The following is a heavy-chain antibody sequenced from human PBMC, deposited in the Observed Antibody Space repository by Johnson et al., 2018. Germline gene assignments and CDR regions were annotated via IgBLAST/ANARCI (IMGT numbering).Heavy chain of an antibody. CDR2: MNPNSGDT. CDR1: GYTFSNYD. V-gene: IGHV1-8*01. J-gene: IGHJ1*01. D-gene: IGHD6-6*01. CDR3: ARWTSSADFRY. Sequence: QVQLVESGAEVKKPGASVKVSCKASGYTFSNYDINWVRQATGQGLEWMGWMNPNSGDTGHAQKFQGRVTLTRDTSISTAYMELSSLTSEDTAGYYCARWTSSADFRYWGQGTLVTVSS.